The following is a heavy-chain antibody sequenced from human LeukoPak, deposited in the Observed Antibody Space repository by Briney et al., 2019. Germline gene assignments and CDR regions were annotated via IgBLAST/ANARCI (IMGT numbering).Heavy chain of an antibody. V-gene: IGHV1-2*02. CDR3: AISSGRVAGTDFDY. CDR1: GYTFTGYY. Sequence: ASVKVSCKASGYTFTGYYMHWVRQAPGQGLEWMGWMNPSSGERKYVQSFQGRVTLTRDTSITTAYMELSSLTSDDTAVYYCAISSGRVAGTDFDYWGQGTLVSVAS. D-gene: IGHD6-19*01. J-gene: IGHJ4*02. CDR2: MNPSSGER.